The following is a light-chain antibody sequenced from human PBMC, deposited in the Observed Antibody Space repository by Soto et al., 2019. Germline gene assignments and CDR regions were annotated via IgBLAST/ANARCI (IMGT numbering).Light chain of an antibody. CDR2: GGS. V-gene: IGKV3-20*01. CDR1: QTIRSTY. CDR3: QQYGISPVYA. J-gene: IGKJ2*01. Sequence: EIVLTQSPGTLSLSPGEEATLSCRASQTIRSTYLAWYQQKPGQAPRLLIYGGSSRATGIPVRFSGSGSGTDFTLTISRLEPEDFAVYYCQCQQYGISPVYAFGQGTKVEIK.